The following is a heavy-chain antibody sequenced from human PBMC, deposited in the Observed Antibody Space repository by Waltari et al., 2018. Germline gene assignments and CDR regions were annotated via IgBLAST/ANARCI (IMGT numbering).Heavy chain of an antibody. J-gene: IGHJ3*01. CDR1: GFPLKSGYY. V-gene: IGHV4-38-2*01. D-gene: IGHD3-22*01. Sequence: QVQLQESGPGLARPSETLSLSCAVSGFPLKSGYYCAWVRQPPGKGLEWMASGFRNRDKYYNPPHLSRVTISMDTSKNQTPLQLTSVTAANTALYYCVRPMYDSSDQGLAFDLWGQGTMVTVSS. CDR2: GFRNRDK. CDR3: VRPMYDSSDQGLAFDL.